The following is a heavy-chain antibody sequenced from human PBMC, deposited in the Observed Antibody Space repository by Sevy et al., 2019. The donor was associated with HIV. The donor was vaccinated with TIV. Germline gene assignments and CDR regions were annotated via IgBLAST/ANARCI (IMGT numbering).Heavy chain of an antibody. D-gene: IGHD3-10*02. Sequence: SESLSLTCAVHDGSFSGYYWNWIRQLPGKGLEWIGEINESGITYYNPSLKSRVTISVDTSKKQFSLKLNSVTAVDSAAYFCARSPPVLVVPHAPSWFDPWGQGTLVTVSS. J-gene: IGHJ5*02. CDR2: INESGIT. CDR1: DGSFSGYY. CDR3: ARSPPVLVVPHAPSWFDP. V-gene: IGHV4-34*01.